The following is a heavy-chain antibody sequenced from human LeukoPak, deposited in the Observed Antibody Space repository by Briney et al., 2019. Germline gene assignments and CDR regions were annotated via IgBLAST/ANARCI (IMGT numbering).Heavy chain of an antibody. CDR3: ARDLARVAVAGTLDY. D-gene: IGHD6-19*01. V-gene: IGHV1-18*01. J-gene: IGHJ4*02. CDR1: GYTFTNYG. Sequence: ASMKVSCKASGYTFTNYGISWVRQPPGQGLEWMGWISVYNGNTKYPQKLQDRVTMTTDTSTSTAYMELRSLRSDDTAVYYCARDLARVAVAGTLDYWGQGTLVTVSS. CDR2: ISVYNGNT.